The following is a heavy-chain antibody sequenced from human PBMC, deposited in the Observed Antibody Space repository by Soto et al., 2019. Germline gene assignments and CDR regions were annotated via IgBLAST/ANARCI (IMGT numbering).Heavy chain of an antibody. V-gene: IGHV4-34*01. D-gene: IGHD1-20*01. Sequence: SETLSLTCAVYGGSFSGYYWSWIRQPPGKGLEWIGEINHSGSTNYNPSLKSRVTISVDTSKNQFSLKLSSVTAADTAVYYCARVPGYNWNRFHYWGQATLVTVP. J-gene: IGHJ4*02. CDR1: GGSFSGYY. CDR3: ARVPGYNWNRFHY. CDR2: INHSGST.